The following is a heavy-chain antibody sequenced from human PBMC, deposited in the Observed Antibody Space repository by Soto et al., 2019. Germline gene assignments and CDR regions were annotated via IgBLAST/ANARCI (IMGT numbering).Heavy chain of an antibody. CDR3: AKSKNRITIFGVVTLMFDP. V-gene: IGHV3-23*01. J-gene: IGHJ5*02. CDR1: GFTFSSYA. D-gene: IGHD3-3*01. CDR2: ISGSGGST. Sequence: GGSLRLSCAASGFTFSSYAMSWVRQAPGKGLEWVSAISGSGGSTYYADSVKGRFTISRDNSKNTLYLQMNSLRAEDTAVYYCAKSKNRITIFGVVTLMFDPWGQGTLVTVSS.